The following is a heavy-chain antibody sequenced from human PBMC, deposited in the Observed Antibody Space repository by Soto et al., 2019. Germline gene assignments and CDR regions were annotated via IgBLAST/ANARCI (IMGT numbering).Heavy chain of an antibody. CDR1: GGSISSYY. CDR2: IYYSGST. Sequence: SETLSLTCTVSGGSISSYYWSWIRQPPGKGLEWIGYIYYSGSTNYNPSLKSRVTISVDTSKNQFSLKLSSVTAADTVVYYCARGVLGEWLLNYSCWFDPWGQGTLVTVSS. V-gene: IGHV4-59*01. D-gene: IGHD3-3*01. CDR3: ARGVLGEWLLNYSCWFDP. J-gene: IGHJ5*02.